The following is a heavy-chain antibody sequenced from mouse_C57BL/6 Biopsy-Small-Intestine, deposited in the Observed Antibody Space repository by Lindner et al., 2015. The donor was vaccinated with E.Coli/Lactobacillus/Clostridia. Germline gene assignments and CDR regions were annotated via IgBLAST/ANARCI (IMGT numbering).Heavy chain of an antibody. CDR1: GYSFTDFN. J-gene: IGHJ3*01. CDR3: AREGLGRMAY. V-gene: IGHV1-39*01. D-gene: IGHD4-1*01. CDR2: INPNYGTT. Sequence: VQLQESGPELVKPGASVKISCKASGYSFTDFNMNWVKQTNGKSLEWIGVINPNYGTTSYNQKFKGKATLTVDQSSITAYMQLNSLTSEDSAVYYCAREGLGRMAYWGQGTLVTVSA.